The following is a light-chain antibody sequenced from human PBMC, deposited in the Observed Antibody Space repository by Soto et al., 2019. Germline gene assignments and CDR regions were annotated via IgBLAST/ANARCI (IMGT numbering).Light chain of an antibody. CDR2: GAS. CDR3: HQYFSWPRGT. V-gene: IGKV3-15*01. CDR1: QSVSSN. J-gene: IGKJ1*01. Sequence: EIVMTQSPATLSVSPGERVTLSCRASQSVSSNLAWYQQKPGQAPRLLIYGASTRATGIPARFSGSGSGTEFTLTISSLQSEDFAVYYCHQYFSWPRGTFGQGTKVDIK.